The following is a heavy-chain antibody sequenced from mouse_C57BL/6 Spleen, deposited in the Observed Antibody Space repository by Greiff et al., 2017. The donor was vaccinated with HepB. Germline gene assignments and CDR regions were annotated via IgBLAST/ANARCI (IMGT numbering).Heavy chain of an antibody. V-gene: IGHV5-17*01. D-gene: IGHD2-12*01. Sequence: EVKLVESGGGLVKPGGSLKLSCAASGFTFSDYGMHWVRQAPKKGLEWVAYISSGSSTIYYADTVKGRFTISRDNAKNTLFLQMTSLRSEDTAMYYCARQTTRAWFAYWGQGTLVTVSA. J-gene: IGHJ3*01. CDR2: ISSGSSTI. CDR3: ARQTTRAWFAY. CDR1: GFTFSDYG.